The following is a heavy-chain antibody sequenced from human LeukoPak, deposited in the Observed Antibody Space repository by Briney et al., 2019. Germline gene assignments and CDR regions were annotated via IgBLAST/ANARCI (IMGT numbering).Heavy chain of an antibody. D-gene: IGHD1-26*01. CDR1: GYTFTGYH. CDR2: INPHSGGT. J-gene: IGHJ4*02. V-gene: IGHV1-2*02. Sequence: ASVKVSCKASGYTFTGYHMHWGRQAPGQGLEWRGWINPHSGGTDYAQKFQGRVTMTRDTSISTVYVELSRLRSDDTAVYYCARDMDSGQDFFDYWGLGTLVTVSS. CDR3: ARDMDSGQDFFDY.